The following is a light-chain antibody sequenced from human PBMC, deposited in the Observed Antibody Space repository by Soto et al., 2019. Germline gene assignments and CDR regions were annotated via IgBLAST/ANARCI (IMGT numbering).Light chain of an antibody. Sequence: QSALTQPASVSGSPGQSITISCTGTSSDVGGYNHVSWYQQHPGKAPQLMIYEVSNRPSGVSNRFSGSKSGNTASLTISGLQAEDEADYYCSSQTSSSTLVFGGGTKVTVL. CDR1: SSDVGGYNH. V-gene: IGLV2-14*01. J-gene: IGLJ2*01. CDR2: EVS. CDR3: SSQTSSSTLV.